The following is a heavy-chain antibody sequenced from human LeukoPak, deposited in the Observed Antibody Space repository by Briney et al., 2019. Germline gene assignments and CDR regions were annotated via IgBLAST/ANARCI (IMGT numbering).Heavy chain of an antibody. CDR1: GYTFTSYA. CDR2: INAGNGNT. J-gene: IGHJ4*02. D-gene: IGHD5-18*01. CDR3: ARDRSGRGYSYGIDY. V-gene: IGHV1-3*01. Sequence: ASVKVSCKASGYTFTSYAMHWVRQAPGQRLEWMGWINAGNGNTKYSQKFQGRVTITRDTSASTAYMELSSLRSEGTAVYYCARDRSGRGYSYGIDYWGQGTLVTVSS.